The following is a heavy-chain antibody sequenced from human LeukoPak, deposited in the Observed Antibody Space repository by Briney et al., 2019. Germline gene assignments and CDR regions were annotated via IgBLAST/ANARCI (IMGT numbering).Heavy chain of an antibody. CDR2: FDPEDGET. V-gene: IGHV1-24*01. CDR3: ATTPGSSGWYYFDY. J-gene: IGHJ4*02. D-gene: IGHD6-19*01. Sequence: ASVKVSCKASGYTFTSYYMHWVRQAPGQGLEWMGGFDPEDGETIYAQKFQGRVTMTEDTSTDTAYMELSSLRSEDTAVYYCATTPGSSGWYYFDYWGQGTLVTVSS. CDR1: GYTFTSYY.